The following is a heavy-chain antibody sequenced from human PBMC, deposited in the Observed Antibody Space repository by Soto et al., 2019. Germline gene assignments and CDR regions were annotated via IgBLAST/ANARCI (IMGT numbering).Heavy chain of an antibody. CDR1: GYTFTGYY. D-gene: IGHD2-21*02. J-gene: IGHJ4*02. V-gene: IGHV1-2*04. Sequence: ASVKVSCKASGYTFTGYYMHWVRQAPGQGLEWMEWINPNSGGTNYAQKFQGWVTMTRDTSISTAYMELSRLRSDDTAVYYCARSPGGVVTAMYYFDYWGQGTLVTVSS. CDR3: ARSPGGVVTAMYYFDY. CDR2: INPNSGGT.